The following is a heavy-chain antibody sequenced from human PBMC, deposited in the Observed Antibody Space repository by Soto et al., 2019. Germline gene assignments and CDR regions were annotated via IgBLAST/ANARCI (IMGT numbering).Heavy chain of an antibody. D-gene: IGHD2-15*01. CDR2: ISAYNGNT. CDR3: ARGGGVYCSGGSCLFDY. CDR1: GYTFTSYG. V-gene: IGHV1-18*01. J-gene: IGHJ4*02. Sequence: ASVKVSCKASGYTFTSYGISWLRQAPGQGLEWMGWISAYNGNTNYAQKLQGRVTMTTDTSTSTAYMELRSLRSDDTAVYYCARGGGVYCSGGSCLFDYWGQGTLVTVSS.